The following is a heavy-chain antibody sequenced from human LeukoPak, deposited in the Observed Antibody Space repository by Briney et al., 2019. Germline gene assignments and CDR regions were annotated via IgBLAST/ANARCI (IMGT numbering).Heavy chain of an antibody. CDR1: GGTFSSYT. CDR3: ARDWYDFWSGQKEYGMDV. V-gene: IGHV1-69*04. CDR2: IIPILGIA. J-gene: IGHJ6*02. Sequence: GASVKVSGKASGGTFSSYTISWVRQAPGQGLEWMGRIIPILGIANYAQKFQGRVTITADKSTSTAYMELSSLRSEDTAVYYCARDWYDFWSGQKEYGMDVWGQGTTVTVSS. D-gene: IGHD3-3*01.